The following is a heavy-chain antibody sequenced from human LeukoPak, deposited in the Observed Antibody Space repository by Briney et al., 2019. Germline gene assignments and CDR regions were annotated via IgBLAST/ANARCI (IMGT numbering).Heavy chain of an antibody. D-gene: IGHD3-22*01. CDR1: GFTFSSYE. CDR3: ASNYDSSGYYYYYYMDV. CDR2: ISSSGSTI. J-gene: IGHJ6*03. Sequence: GGSMRLSCAASGFTFSSYEMNWLRQAPGKGLEWVSYISSSGSTIYYADSVKGRFTISRDNAKNSLYLQMNSLRAEHTAFYYCASNYDSSGYYYYYYMDVWGKGTTVTVSS. V-gene: IGHV3-48*03.